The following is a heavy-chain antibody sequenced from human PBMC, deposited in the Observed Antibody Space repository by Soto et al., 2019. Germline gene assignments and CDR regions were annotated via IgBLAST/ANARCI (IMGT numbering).Heavy chain of an antibody. CDR2: IYYSGST. J-gene: IGHJ3*02. CDR1: GGSISSYY. Sequence: PSETPSLTCTVSGGSISSYYWSWIRQPPGKGLEWIGYIYYSGSTNYNPSPKSRVTISVDTSKNQFSLKLSSVTAADTAVYYCARRYCSSTSCPDDFDIWGQGTMVTVSS. V-gene: IGHV4-59*08. CDR3: ARRYCSSTSCPDDFDI. D-gene: IGHD2-2*01.